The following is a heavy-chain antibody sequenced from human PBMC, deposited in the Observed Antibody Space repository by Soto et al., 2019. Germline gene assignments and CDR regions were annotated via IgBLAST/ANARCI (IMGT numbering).Heavy chain of an antibody. J-gene: IGHJ3*02. Sequence: GGSLRLSCAASGFTFSSYGMHWVRQAPGKGLEWVAVISYDGSNKYYADSVKGRFTISRDNSKNTLYLQMNSLRAEDTAVYYCAKLDALTGSYPDAFDIWGQGTMVTVSS. CDR3: AKLDALTGSYPDAFDI. D-gene: IGHD3-9*01. CDR1: GFTFSSYG. CDR2: ISYDGSNK. V-gene: IGHV3-30*18.